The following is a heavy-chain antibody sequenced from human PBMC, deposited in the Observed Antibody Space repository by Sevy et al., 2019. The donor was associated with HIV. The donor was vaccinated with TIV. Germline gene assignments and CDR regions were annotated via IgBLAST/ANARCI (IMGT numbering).Heavy chain of an antibody. CDR1: GYSISSGYY. V-gene: IGHV4-38-2*02. J-gene: IGHJ4*02. CDR3: AKTHDTSAYFLPDY. Sequence: SETLSLTCTVSGYSISSGYYWGWIRQPPGKGLEWIGSIYYSGSTYYNPSLKSPVTISVDTSKNQFSLKLSSVTAADTAVYYCAKTHDTSAYFLPDYWGQGTLVTVSS. D-gene: IGHD3-22*01. CDR2: IYYSGST.